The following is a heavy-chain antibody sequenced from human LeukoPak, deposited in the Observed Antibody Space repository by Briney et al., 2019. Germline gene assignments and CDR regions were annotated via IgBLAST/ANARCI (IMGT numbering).Heavy chain of an antibody. Sequence: PSETLSLTCTVSGGSISNKYWSWIRQPPGKGLEWIGYIYYSGSTNYNPSLKSRVTILVDTSKNQFSLKLSSVTAADTAVYYCAGARVLAEYFQHWGQGTLVTVSS. D-gene: IGHD5/OR15-5a*01. J-gene: IGHJ1*01. CDR3: AGARVLAEYFQH. CDR1: GGSISNKY. V-gene: IGHV4-59*08. CDR2: IYYSGST.